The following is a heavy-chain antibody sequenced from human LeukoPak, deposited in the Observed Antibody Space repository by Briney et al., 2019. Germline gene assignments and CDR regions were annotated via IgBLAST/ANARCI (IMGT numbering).Heavy chain of an antibody. CDR1: GFTVSSNY. J-gene: IGHJ4*02. D-gene: IGHD3-16*01. CDR2: IYSSGNT. CDR3: ARVGDYVCKD. Sequence: GGSLRLSCAASGFTVSSNYMSWVRQAPGKGLEWVSVIYSSGNTYYADSVKGRFTISRDNSKNTLYLQMNSLRAEDTAVYYCARVGDYVCKDWGQGTLVTVSS. V-gene: IGHV3-66*01.